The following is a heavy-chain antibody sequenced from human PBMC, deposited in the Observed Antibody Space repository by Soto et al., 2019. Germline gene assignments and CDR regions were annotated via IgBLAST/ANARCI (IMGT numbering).Heavy chain of an antibody. CDR1: GYSFTSYW. V-gene: IGHV5-51*03. CDR2: IYPGESDT. D-gene: IGHD3-22*01. Sequence: EVELVQSGAEVKKPGESLKISCKGSGYSFTSYWIGWVRQMPGKGLEWMGIIYPGESDTRYSPSFQGQVTISADKSISTAYLQWSSLKASDTAMYYCARLHYDSSGYYWDYFDYWGQGTLVTVSS. CDR3: ARLHYDSSGYYWDYFDY. J-gene: IGHJ4*02.